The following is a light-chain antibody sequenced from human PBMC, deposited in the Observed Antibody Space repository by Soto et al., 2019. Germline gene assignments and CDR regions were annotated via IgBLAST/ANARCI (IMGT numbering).Light chain of an antibody. CDR2: GAS. CDR3: LQRSDWRT. Sequence: EIVLTQSPATLSLSPGERATLSCRASQSVSSYLAWYQQKPGQAPRLLIYGASTRATGIPVRFSGSGSGTDFTLTISRLEPEDFAVYYCLQRSDWRTFGRGTKVDIK. CDR1: QSVSSY. J-gene: IGKJ4*02. V-gene: IGKV3-11*01.